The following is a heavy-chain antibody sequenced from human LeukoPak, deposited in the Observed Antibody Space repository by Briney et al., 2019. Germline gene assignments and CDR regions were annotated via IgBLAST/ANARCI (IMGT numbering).Heavy chain of an antibody. V-gene: IGHV3-53*01. CDR2: IYRDGST. Sequence: GGSLRLSCAASGFSVSSTYMNWVRQAPGKGLEWVSIIYRDGSTYYADYVKGRFTISRDNAQNSLYLQMNSLRAEDTAVYYCARDPAGGTYDLWGQGTMVTVSS. J-gene: IGHJ3*01. CDR3: ARDPAGGTYDL. CDR1: GFSVSSTY.